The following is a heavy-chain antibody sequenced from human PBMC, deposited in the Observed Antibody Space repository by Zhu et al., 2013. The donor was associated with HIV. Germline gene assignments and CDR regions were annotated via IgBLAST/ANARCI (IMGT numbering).Heavy chain of an antibody. CDR2: IYYSGST. CDR1: GGSISSYY. J-gene: IGHJ4*02. V-gene: IGHV4-59*08. Sequence: QVQLQESGPGLVKPSETLSLTCTVSGGSISSYYWSWIRQPPGKGLEWIGYIYYSGSTNYNPSLKSRVTISVDTSKNQFSLKMRSVTAADTAVYYCARGDILTGYGHFDCWAREPWSPSP. D-gene: IGHD3-9*01. CDR3: ARGDILTGYGHFDC.